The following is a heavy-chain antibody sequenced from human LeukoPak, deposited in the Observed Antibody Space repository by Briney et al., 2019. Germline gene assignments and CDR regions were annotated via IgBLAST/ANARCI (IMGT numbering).Heavy chain of an antibody. D-gene: IGHD6-19*01. J-gene: IGHJ4*02. CDR2: INPSGGST. CDR1: GYTFTSYY. Sequence: ASVKVSCKASGYTFTSYYMRWVRQAPGQGLEWMGIINPSGGSTSYAQKFQGRVTMTRDTSTSTAYMELSSLRSEDTAVYYCARRQVSSGWYWLVRSGFDYWGQGTLVTVSS. CDR3: ARRQVSSGWYWLVRSGFDY. V-gene: IGHV1-46*01.